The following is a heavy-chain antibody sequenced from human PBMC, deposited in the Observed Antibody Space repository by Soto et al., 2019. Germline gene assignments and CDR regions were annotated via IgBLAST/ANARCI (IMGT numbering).Heavy chain of an antibody. CDR3: ARAASTADAFDI. Sequence: ASVKVSCKASGGTFSSYAISWVRQAPGQGLEWMGGIIPILGIANYAQKFQGRVTITADKSTSTAYMELSSVRSEDTAVYYCARAASTADAFDIWGQGTMVTVSS. CDR2: IIPILGIA. J-gene: IGHJ3*02. CDR1: GGTFSSYA. D-gene: IGHD1-1*01. V-gene: IGHV1-69*10.